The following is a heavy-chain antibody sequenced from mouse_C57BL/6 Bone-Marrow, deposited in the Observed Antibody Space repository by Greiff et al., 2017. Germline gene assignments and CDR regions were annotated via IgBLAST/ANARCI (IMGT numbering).Heavy chain of an antibody. CDR1: GFNIKDDY. D-gene: IGHD2-4*01. CDR2: IDPENGDT. Sequence: EVQLQQSGAELVRPGASVKLSCTASGFNIKDDYMHWVKQRPEQGLEWIGWIDPENGDTAYDSKFQGKATITADTSSNTAYLQLSSLTSEDTAVYYCTTFYDYSYYCDYWGQGTTRTGSS. J-gene: IGHJ2*01. CDR3: TTFYDYSYYCDY. V-gene: IGHV14-4*01.